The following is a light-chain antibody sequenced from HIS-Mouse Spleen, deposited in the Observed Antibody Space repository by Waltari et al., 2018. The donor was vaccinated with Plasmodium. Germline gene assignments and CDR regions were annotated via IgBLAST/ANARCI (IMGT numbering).Light chain of an antibody. CDR1: KLGDKY. CDR3: QAWDSSTVV. CDR2: QDS. J-gene: IGLJ2*01. V-gene: IGLV3-1*01. Sequence: SYELTQPPSVSVSPGQTASITCSGDKLGDKYACWYQQKPGQSPWVVIYQDSKRPSGVPGRFSGSNSGNAATLTISGTQAMDEADYYCQAWDSSTVVFGGGTKLTVL.